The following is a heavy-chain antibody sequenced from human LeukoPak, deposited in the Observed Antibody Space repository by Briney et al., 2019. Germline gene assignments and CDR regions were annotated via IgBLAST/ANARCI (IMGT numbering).Heavy chain of an antibody. V-gene: IGHV4-4*07. CDR3: ARFSSIAAAFDY. D-gene: IGHD6-13*01. J-gene: IGHJ4*02. CDR1: GVSIRNYY. CDR2: IYTSGTT. Sequence: SETLSLTCCLSGVSIRNYYWSCIRQPAGKGLEWIGRIYTSGTTHYNPSLKSRVTMSVDTSKNQFSLNLSSVTAADTAVYYCARFSSIAAAFDYWGLGTLVTVSS.